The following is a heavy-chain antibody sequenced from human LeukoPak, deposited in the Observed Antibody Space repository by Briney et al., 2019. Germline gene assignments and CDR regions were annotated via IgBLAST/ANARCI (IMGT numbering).Heavy chain of an antibody. V-gene: IGHV3-30*02. CDR2: IRYDGSNK. CDR1: GFTFSSYG. CDR3: AKDLSERYYPASDY. J-gene: IGHJ4*02. D-gene: IGHD1-26*01. Sequence: WGSLRLSCAASGFTFSSYGMHWVRQAPGKGLEWVAFIRYDGSNKDYAVSVKGRFTISRYNSKNTLDLQMNSLRAEDTAVYYCAKDLSERYYPASDYCGQGTLVTVSS.